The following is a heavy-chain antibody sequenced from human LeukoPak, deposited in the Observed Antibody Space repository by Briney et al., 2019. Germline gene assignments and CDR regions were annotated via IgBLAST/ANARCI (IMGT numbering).Heavy chain of an antibody. V-gene: IGHV3-53*01. CDR1: GFTVSSNY. CDR2: IYSGGST. CDR3: ARDPQENWFDP. Sequence: GGSLRLSCAASGFTVSSNYMSWVRQAPGKGLEWVSIIYSGGSTYYADSVKGRFTISRDNAKNSLYLQMNSLRAEDTAVYYCARDPQENWFDPWGQGTLVTVSS. J-gene: IGHJ5*02.